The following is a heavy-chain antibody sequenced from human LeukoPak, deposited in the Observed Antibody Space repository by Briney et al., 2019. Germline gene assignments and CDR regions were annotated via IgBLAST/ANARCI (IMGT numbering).Heavy chain of an antibody. CDR3: ARVSAALYYYVDV. J-gene: IGHJ6*03. D-gene: IGHD2-2*01. Sequence: GSLRLSCAASGFTFRIYAMTWVRQAPGKGLEWIGSIYHSGSTYYNPSLKSRVTISVHTSTNQFSLKLSSVTAADTAVYYCARVSAALYYYVDVWGKGTTVTVSS. CDR2: IYHSGST. V-gene: IGHV4-38-2*01. CDR1: GFTFRIYA.